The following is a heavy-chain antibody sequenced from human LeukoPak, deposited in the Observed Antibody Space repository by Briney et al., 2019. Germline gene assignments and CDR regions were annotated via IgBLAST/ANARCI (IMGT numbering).Heavy chain of an antibody. CDR1: GGSMYTHSYY. V-gene: IGHV4-39*01. CDR2: LYYRGEA. D-gene: IGHD1-14*01. Sequence: AEPLSLTCTVSGGSMYTHSYYWGWIRQPPGKGLEWIGSLYYRGEAYYNPSLTSRLTISVDTSNNQFSLRLTSVTAADTAVYYCARRPGWYFDLWGRGTLVTVSS. J-gene: IGHJ2*01. CDR3: ARRPGWYFDL.